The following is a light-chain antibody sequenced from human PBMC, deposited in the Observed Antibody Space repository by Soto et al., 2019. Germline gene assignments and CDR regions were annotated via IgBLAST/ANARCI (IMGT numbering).Light chain of an antibody. CDR1: QSIGSY. Sequence: DIQLTQSPSSLSASIGDRVTITCRASQSIGSYFSWYQHKQGKAPKLIIFSASYLKGGVPSRFSGSRSGTDFTLTITSLDPEDFATYYCQQSYSTLMYTFGRGTKLEIK. CDR2: SAS. J-gene: IGKJ2*01. CDR3: QQSYSTLMYT. V-gene: IGKV1-39*01.